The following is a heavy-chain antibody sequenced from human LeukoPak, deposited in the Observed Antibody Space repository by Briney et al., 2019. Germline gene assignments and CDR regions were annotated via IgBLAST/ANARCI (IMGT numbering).Heavy chain of an antibody. Sequence: GGSLRLSCAASGFTFSSYSMNWVRQAPGKGLEWVSSISSSSSYIYYADSVKGRFTISRDNAKNSLYLQMNSLRAEDTAVYYCARERSGLRLNDYFDYWAREPWSPSPQ. CDR2: ISSSSSYI. CDR1: GFTFSSYS. CDR3: ARERSGLRLNDYFDY. D-gene: IGHD5-12*01. V-gene: IGHV3-21*01. J-gene: IGHJ4*02.